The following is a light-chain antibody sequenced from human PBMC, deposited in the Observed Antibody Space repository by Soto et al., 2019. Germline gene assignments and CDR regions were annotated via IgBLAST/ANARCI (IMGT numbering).Light chain of an antibody. CDR1: QSVRSY. CDR3: QQRNHWYT. V-gene: IGKV3-11*01. Sequence: EIVLTQSPATLSLSPGERATLSCRASQSVRSYLAWYQQKPGQAPRLLLYDASNRATGIPARFSGSGSGTDFTLTISSLEPEDFAVYYCQQRNHWYTFGQGTKLEIK. J-gene: IGKJ2*01. CDR2: DAS.